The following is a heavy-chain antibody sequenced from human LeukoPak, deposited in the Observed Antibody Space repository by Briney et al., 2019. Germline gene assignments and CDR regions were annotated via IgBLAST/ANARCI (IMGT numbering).Heavy chain of an antibody. CDR2: ISSNGGST. V-gene: IGHV3-64*01. CDR3: ARGPYYYDSSGYLF. D-gene: IGHD3-22*01. J-gene: IGHJ4*02. Sequence: PGGSLRLSCAASGFTFGSYAMHWVRQAPGKGLEYVSAISSNGGSTYYANSVKGRFTISRDNSKNTLYLQMGSLRAEDMAVYYCARGPYYYDSSGYLFWGQGTLVTVSS. CDR1: GFTFGSYA.